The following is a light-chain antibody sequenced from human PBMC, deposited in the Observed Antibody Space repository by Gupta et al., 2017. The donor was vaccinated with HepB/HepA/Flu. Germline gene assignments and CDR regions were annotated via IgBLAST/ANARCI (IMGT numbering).Light chain of an antibody. Sequence: SYELTQPPSVSVSPGQTASITCSGDKLGDKYACWYQQKPGKSPVLVTYQDSKRPSGIPERFSCSNSGNTATLTISGTQAMDEADYYCQAWDSSIVVFGGGTKLTVL. CDR3: QAWDSSIVV. CDR1: KLGDKY. CDR2: QDS. J-gene: IGLJ2*01. V-gene: IGLV3-1*01.